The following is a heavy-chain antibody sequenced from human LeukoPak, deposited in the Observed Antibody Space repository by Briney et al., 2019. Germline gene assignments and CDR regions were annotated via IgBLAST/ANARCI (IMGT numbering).Heavy chain of an antibody. CDR2: TNHSGST. V-gene: IGHV4-34*01. J-gene: IGHJ6*02. Sequence: SETLSLTCAVYGGSFSGYYWSWIRQPPRKGLEWIGETNHSGSTNYNPSLKSRVTISVDTSKNQFSLKLSSVTAADTAVYYCARGRYYGSGSYYYYYGMDVWGQGTTVTVSS. D-gene: IGHD3-10*01. CDR3: ARGRYYGSGSYYYYYGMDV. CDR1: GGSFSGYY.